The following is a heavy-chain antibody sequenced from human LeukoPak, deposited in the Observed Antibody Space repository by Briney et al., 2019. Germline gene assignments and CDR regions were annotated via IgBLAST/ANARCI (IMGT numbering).Heavy chain of an antibody. D-gene: IGHD6-13*01. CDR2: ISYDGSKK. CDR3: ARVMGSSWLDLALDI. J-gene: IGHJ3*02. CDR1: GFTFSSYA. V-gene: IGHV3-30-3*01. Sequence: GGSLRLSCAASGFTFSSYAIHWVRQAPGKGLEWVAIISYDGSKKYYADSVKGRFTISRDNSKNTLDLQMNSLRVEDTAVYYCARVMGSSWLDLALDIWGQGTMVTVSP.